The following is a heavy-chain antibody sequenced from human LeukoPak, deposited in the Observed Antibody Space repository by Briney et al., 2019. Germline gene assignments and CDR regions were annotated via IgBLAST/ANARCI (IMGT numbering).Heavy chain of an antibody. Sequence: SVKVSCKASGGTFSSYAISWVRQAPGQGLEWMGGIIPIFGTANYAQKFRGRVTITADESTSTAYMELSSLRSEDTAVYYCARADARYYYDSSGYYPFDYWGQGTLVTVSS. D-gene: IGHD3-22*01. J-gene: IGHJ4*02. V-gene: IGHV1-69*13. CDR1: GGTFSSYA. CDR3: ARADARYYYDSSGYYPFDY. CDR2: IIPIFGTA.